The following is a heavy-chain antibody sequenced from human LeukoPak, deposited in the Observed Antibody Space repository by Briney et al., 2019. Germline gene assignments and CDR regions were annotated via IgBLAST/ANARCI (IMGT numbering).Heavy chain of an antibody. CDR3: AETGPTDF. D-gene: IGHD3-9*01. J-gene: IGHJ4*02. CDR1: GFTFSSYG. CDR2: ISHDGTSI. Sequence: PGRSLRLSCAASGFTFSSYGMHWVRQAPDKGLEWVAAISHDGTSIHYAESVKGRFTISRDNSKNMLYLQMNSLRAEDTALYYCAETGPTDFWGQGTLVTVSS. V-gene: IGHV3-30*03.